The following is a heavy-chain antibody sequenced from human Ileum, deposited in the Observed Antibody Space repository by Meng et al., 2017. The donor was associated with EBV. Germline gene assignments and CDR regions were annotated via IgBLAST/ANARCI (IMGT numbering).Heavy chain of an antibody. Sequence: QAQLVQSGAGVKKPGASVKVSCKASDYTFVGYGVSWVRQAPGQGLEWMAWLGAHDGDTSHAPKFQGRVTVSADRPTATAYMELRSLRSDDTAVYYCARGTPGRSYSDYWGQGTLVTVSS. J-gene: IGHJ4*02. CDR3: ARGTPGRSYSDY. CDR1: DYTFVGYG. D-gene: IGHD3-10*01. CDR2: LGAHDGDT. V-gene: IGHV1-18*01.